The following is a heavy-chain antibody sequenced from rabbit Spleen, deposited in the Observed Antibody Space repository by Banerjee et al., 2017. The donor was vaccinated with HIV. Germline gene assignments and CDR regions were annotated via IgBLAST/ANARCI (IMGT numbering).Heavy chain of an antibody. CDR1: GFDLSDYYY. J-gene: IGHJ4*01. D-gene: IGHD1-1*01. CDR2: IYAGSSGST. V-gene: IGHV1S45*01. CDR3: ARGANSGGDGYNL. Sequence: QEQVEESAGGLVQPGGSLKLSCKASGFDLSDYYYMYWVRQAPGKGLEWIGCIYAGSSGSTYYASWAKGRFTISKTSSTTVTLQMTSLTAADSGLYFCARGANSGGDGYNLWGPGTLVTVS.